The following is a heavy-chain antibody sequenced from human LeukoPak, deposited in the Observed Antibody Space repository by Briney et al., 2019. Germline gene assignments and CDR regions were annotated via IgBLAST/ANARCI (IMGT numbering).Heavy chain of an antibody. CDR3: ARDPCGGDCYAFDI. CDR1: GFTFSSYA. CDR2: IWYDGCNK. J-gene: IGHJ3*02. V-gene: IGHV3-33*08. D-gene: IGHD2-21*02. Sequence: PGGSLRLSCEASGFTFSSYAMSWVRQAPGKGLEWVAVIWYDGCNKYYADSVKGRFTISRDNSKNTLYLQMNSLRAEDTAVYYCARDPCGGDCYAFDIWGHGTMVTVSS.